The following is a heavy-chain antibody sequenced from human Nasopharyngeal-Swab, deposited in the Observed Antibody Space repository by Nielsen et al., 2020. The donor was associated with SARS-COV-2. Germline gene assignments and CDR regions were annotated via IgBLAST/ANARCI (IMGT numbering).Heavy chain of an antibody. Sequence: SETLSLTCAVAGGSISSSNWWRWVRQPPGKGLEWIGEIYHSGSTNYNPSLKSRVTISVDKSKNQFSLKLSSVTAADTAVYYCASGEYSSSWYLDYWGQGTLVTVSS. CDR2: IYHSGST. J-gene: IGHJ4*02. V-gene: IGHV4-4*02. CDR1: GGSISSSNW. D-gene: IGHD6-13*01. CDR3: ASGEYSSSWYLDY.